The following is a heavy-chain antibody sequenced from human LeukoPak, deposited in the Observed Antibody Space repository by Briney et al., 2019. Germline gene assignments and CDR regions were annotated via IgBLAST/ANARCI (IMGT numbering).Heavy chain of an antibody. V-gene: IGHV3-23*01. CDR1: GFAFGSEA. J-gene: IGHJ4*02. CDR2: ISPGGGTT. Sequence: GGSLRLSCAVSGFAFGSEAMSWVRQSPARGLEWVASISPGGGTTYYADYVKGRFTISRDNSNNSLFVQMNSLRVEDTAVYFCAKSRSGSANWALRIFDNWGQGTLVTVSP. D-gene: IGHD1-1*01. CDR3: AKSRSGSANWALRIFDN.